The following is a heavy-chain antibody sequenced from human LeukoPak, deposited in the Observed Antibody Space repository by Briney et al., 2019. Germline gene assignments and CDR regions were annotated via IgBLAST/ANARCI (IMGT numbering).Heavy chain of an antibody. J-gene: IGHJ4*02. CDR1: GGSISSGDYY. CDR3: ARFTMVRGVIPFDY. Sequence: SQTLSLTCTVSGGSISSGDYYWRWLRQPPGTGLEWIGYIYYSGSTYYNPSLKSRVTISVDTSKNQFSLKLSSVTAADTAVYYCARFTMVRGVIPFDYWGQGTLVTVSS. CDR2: IYYSGST. V-gene: IGHV4-30-4*08. D-gene: IGHD3-10*01.